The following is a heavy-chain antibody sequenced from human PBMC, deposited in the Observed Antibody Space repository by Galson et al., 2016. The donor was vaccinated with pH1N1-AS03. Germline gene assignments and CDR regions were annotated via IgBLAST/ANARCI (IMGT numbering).Heavy chain of an antibody. J-gene: IGHJ6*02. V-gene: IGHV1-69*10. CDR3: ARVCGEASRGGYKGASAMDA. CDR1: GGTLSSYA. CDR2: ITPMVGLA. Sequence: SVKVSCKASGGTLSSYAINWVRQAPGQGLEWMGGITPMVGLADYAQKLQDRVTITADKSTSTVDMELGSLRSEDTAVYYCARVCGEASRGGYKGASAMDAWGQGTTVTVSS. D-gene: IGHD5-24*01.